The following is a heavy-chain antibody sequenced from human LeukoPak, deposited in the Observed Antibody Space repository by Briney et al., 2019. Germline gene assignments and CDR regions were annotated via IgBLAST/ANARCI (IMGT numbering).Heavy chain of an antibody. Sequence: SETLSLSCTVSGGFISSGVSYWSWIRQHPGKGLEWIAYIYYSGSSSYNPPLKSRVTISVDTSKNQFSLKLSSVTAADTAVYYCARDYRFDSGYDLLDAFDVWGQGTMVTVSS. J-gene: IGHJ3*01. CDR1: GGFISSGVSY. D-gene: IGHD5-12*01. CDR2: IYYSGSS. V-gene: IGHV4-31*03. CDR3: ARDYRFDSGYDLLDAFDV.